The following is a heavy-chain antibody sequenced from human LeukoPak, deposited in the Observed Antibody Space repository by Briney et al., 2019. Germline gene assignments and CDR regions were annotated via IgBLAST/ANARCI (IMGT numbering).Heavy chain of an antibody. D-gene: IGHD3-10*01. CDR3: ATSRMRGAFDI. Sequence: PGRSLRLSCAASGYPFSSYWMTWVRQAPGKWMEWLTNINQDGSEIYYVGSVQDRFIISRDDAKNSLYLQMNSLRVDDMAVYYCATSRMRGAFDIWGQGTMVTVSS. V-gene: IGHV3-7*01. J-gene: IGHJ3*02. CDR2: INQDGSEI. CDR1: GYPFSSYW.